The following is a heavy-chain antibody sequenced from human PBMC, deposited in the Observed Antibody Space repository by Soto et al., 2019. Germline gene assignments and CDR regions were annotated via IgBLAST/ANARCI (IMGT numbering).Heavy chain of an antibody. Sequence: SGPTLVNPTQTLTLTCTFSGFSLSTSGMCVSWIRQPPGKALEWLARIDWDDDKYYSTSLKTRLTISKDTSKNQVVLTMTNMDPVDTATYYCARMVRGNFDWLLSPPRYYGMDVWGQGTTVTVSS. V-gene: IGHV2-70*11. CDR3: ARMVRGNFDWLLSPPRYYGMDV. CDR2: IDWDDDK. D-gene: IGHD3-9*01. J-gene: IGHJ6*02. CDR1: GFSLSTSGMC.